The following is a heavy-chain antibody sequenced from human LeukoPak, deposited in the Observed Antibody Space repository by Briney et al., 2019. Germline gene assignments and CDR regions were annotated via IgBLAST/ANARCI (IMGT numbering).Heavy chain of an antibody. CDR2: IIPIFGTA. CDR3: ARRTCGGDCYSHYYYGMDV. D-gene: IGHD2-21*02. Sequence: SVKVSCKASGGTFSSYAISWVRQAPGQGLEWMGGIIPIFGTANYAQKFQGRVTITADESTSTAYMELSSLRSEDTAVYYCARRTCGGDCYSHYYYGMDVWGQGSMVTVSS. V-gene: IGHV1-69*01. J-gene: IGHJ6*02. CDR1: GGTFSSYA.